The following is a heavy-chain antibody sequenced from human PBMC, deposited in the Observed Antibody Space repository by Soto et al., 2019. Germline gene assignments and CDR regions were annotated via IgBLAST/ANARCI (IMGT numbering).Heavy chain of an antibody. Sequence: SETLYLTCTVSGGSISSYYWSWIRQPPGKGLEWIGYIYYSGSTNYNPSLKSRVTISVDTSKNQFSLKLSSVTAADTAVYYCARNLEEWEQQRGAFDIWGQGTMVTVSS. J-gene: IGHJ3*02. D-gene: IGHD1-26*01. V-gene: IGHV4-59*01. CDR2: IYYSGST. CDR1: GGSISSYY. CDR3: ARNLEEWEQQRGAFDI.